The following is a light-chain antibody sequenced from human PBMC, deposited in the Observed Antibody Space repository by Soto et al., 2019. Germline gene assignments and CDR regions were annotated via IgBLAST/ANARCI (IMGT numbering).Light chain of an antibody. V-gene: IGKV1-6*01. CDR3: PQYYNYPWT. J-gene: IGKJ1*01. CDR2: GAT. CDR1: QDIRTE. Sequence: ALQMTQSPSSLFASVGDRVTITCRASQDIRTELGWYQQKPGKAPKLLIYGATTCHSGVASRCSGSLSGTDFTLAISSVQPDDFATYYCPQYYNYPWTFGQGTKVEVK.